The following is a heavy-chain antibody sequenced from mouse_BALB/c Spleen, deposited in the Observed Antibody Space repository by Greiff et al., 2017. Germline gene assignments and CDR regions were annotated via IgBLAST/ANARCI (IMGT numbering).Heavy chain of an antibody. D-gene: IGHD2-2*01. V-gene: IGHV3-5*02. CDR3: ARDRYGYDGGFAY. Sequence: VQLKQSGPGLVKPSQTVSLTCTVTGISITTGNYRWSWIRQFPGNKLEWIGYIYYSGTITYNPSLTSRTTITRDTSKNQFFLEMNSLTAEDTATYYCARDRYGYDGGFAYWGQGTLVTVSA. CDR1: GISITTGNYR. J-gene: IGHJ3*01. CDR2: IYYSGTI.